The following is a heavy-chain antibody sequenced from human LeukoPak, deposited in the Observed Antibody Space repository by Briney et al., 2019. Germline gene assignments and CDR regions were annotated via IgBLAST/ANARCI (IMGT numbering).Heavy chain of an antibody. Sequence: GGSLRLSCAASGFSFNTHGMHWVRQAPGKGLEWVAFIRYDGTNKYYADSVKGRFTISRDNSKNTLFLQMNSLGAEDTAVYYCAKSDTAMVHTLYYYYMDVWGKGTTVTVSS. D-gene: IGHD5-18*01. J-gene: IGHJ6*03. V-gene: IGHV3-30*02. CDR3: AKSDTAMVHTLYYYYMDV. CDR2: IRYDGTNK. CDR1: GFSFNTHG.